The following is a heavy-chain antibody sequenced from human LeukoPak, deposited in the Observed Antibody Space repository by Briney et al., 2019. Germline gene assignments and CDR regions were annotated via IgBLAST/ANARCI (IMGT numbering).Heavy chain of an antibody. V-gene: IGHV3-23*01. Sequence: GGSLRLSCAASGFTFSSYAMGWVRQAPGKGLEWVSAISGSGGSTYYADSVKGRFTISRDNSKSTLYLQMNSLRAEDTAVYYCAKVGPKGGYSGYDRWGQGTLVTVSS. CDR2: ISGSGGST. D-gene: IGHD5-12*01. CDR1: GFTFSSYA. J-gene: IGHJ4*02. CDR3: AKVGPKGGYSGYDR.